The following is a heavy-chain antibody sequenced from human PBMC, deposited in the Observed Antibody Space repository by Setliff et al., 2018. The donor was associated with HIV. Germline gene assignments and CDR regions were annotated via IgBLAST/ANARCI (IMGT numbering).Heavy chain of an antibody. Sequence: GSLRLSCAASGFTFTNYWMHWVRQAPGKGLMWVSRTNSDGTTTTYADSVKGRFTISRDNAKNSLYLQMNSLRAEDTAVYYCARGYYDSSGYSAFDIWGQGTMVTVSS. V-gene: IGHV3-74*01. CDR1: GFTFTNYW. D-gene: IGHD3-22*01. CDR3: ARGYYDSSGYSAFDI. CDR2: TNSDGTTT. J-gene: IGHJ3*02.